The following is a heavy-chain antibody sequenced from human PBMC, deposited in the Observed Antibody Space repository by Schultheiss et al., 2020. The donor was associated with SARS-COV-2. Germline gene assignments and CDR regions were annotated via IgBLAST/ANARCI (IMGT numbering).Heavy chain of an antibody. CDR2: ISSSSSYI. V-gene: IGHV3-21*04. CDR3: ARGAATHLRGGMDV. CDR1: GFTFSSYS. D-gene: IGHD1-26*01. J-gene: IGHJ6*02. Sequence: GGSLRLSCAASGFTFSSYSMNWVRQAPGKGLEWVSSISSSSSYIYYADSVKGRFTISRDNAKNSLYLQMNSLRSEDTALYYCARGAATHLRGGMDVWGQGTTVTVSS.